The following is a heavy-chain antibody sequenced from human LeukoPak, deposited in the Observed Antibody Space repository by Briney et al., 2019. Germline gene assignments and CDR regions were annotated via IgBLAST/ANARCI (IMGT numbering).Heavy chain of an antibody. D-gene: IGHD2-15*01. CDR1: GFSFTTNW. V-gene: IGHV3-7*01. CDR2: LNEDGTVK. CDR3: ANVPRSTVSY. Sequence: PGGSLRLSCAASGFSFTTNWMHWVRQTTGKRLEWVAELNEDGTVKYYVDSVKGRFTISRDNAKNSLYLQMNRLRAEDTGVYFCANVPRSTVSYWGRGTLVTVSS. J-gene: IGHJ4*02.